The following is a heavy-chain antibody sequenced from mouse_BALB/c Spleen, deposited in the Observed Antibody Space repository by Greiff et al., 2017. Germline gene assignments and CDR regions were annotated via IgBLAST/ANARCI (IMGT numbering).Heavy chain of an antibody. CDR2: ISYSGST. D-gene: IGHD4-1*01. Sequence: VQLKESGPGLVKPSQSLSLTCTVTGYSITSDYAWNWIRQFPGNKLEWMGYISYSGSTSYNPSLKSRISITRDTSKNQFFLQLNSVTTEDTATYYCARFLGRGEYYFDYWGQGTTLTVSS. CDR1: GYSITSDYA. CDR3: ARFLGRGEYYFDY. J-gene: IGHJ2*01. V-gene: IGHV3-2*02.